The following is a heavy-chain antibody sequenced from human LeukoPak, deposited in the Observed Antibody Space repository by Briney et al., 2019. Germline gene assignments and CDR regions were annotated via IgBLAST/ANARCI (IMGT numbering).Heavy chain of an antibody. J-gene: IGHJ4*02. CDR2: IYTSGST. CDR3: AREGRPVGLIVVVPAALYYFDY. CDR1: GGSISSGSYY. D-gene: IGHD2-2*01. Sequence: PSETLSLTCTVSGGSISSGSYYWSWIRQPAGKGLEWIGRIYTSGSTNYNPSLKSRVTISVDTSKNQFSLKLSSVTAADTAVYYCAREGRPVGLIVVVPAALYYFDYWGQGTLVTVSS. V-gene: IGHV4-61*02.